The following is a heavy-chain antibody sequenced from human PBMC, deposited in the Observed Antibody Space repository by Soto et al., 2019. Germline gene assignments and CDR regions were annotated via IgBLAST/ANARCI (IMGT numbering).Heavy chain of an antibody. CDR2: IWYDGSKK. Sequence: QVQVVESGGGLVQPGRPLRPSCAGPGSTFSSFGMPWFGQAPGRGREWVCLIWYDGSKKSYGDSVKGRFTISRDNSRNTVYLQMNSLRADDTAVYYCARDASYYSLWSGYYPSRNGMDVWGQGTTVTVSS. D-gene: IGHD3-3*01. J-gene: IGHJ6*02. CDR1: GSTFSSFG. CDR3: ARDASYYSLWSGYYPSRNGMDV. V-gene: IGHV3-33*01.